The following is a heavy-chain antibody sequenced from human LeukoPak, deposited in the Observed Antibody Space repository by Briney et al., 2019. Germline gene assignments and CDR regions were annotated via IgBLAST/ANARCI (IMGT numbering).Heavy chain of an antibody. CDR1: GYTFTNYG. Sequence: GASVKVSCKASGYTFTNYGISWVRQAPGQGLEWMGWISAYNGATNYAQKLQGRVTMTTDTSTNTAYMELRSLRSDGTAVYYCARDHSETHYYDSNDYYFDSWGQGTLVTVSS. D-gene: IGHD3-22*01. J-gene: IGHJ4*02. CDR2: ISAYNGAT. CDR3: ARDHSETHYYDSNDYYFDS. V-gene: IGHV1-18*01.